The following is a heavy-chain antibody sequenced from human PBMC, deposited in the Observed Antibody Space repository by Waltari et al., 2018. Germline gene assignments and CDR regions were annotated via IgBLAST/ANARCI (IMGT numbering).Heavy chain of an antibody. Sequence: QVQLQESGPGLVKPSETLSVTCNVSGSSANSGRYYWSWIRQPPGKPLEWIGYIFYSGTSNYNPSLKSRVTMSADKPKNQFSLRMTSVTAADTAVYYCAAGFSGGYLHWGQGILVSVSP. CDR2: IFYSGTS. V-gene: IGHV4-61*01. J-gene: IGHJ4*02. CDR3: AAGFSGGYLH. CDR1: GSSANSGRYY. D-gene: IGHD1-26*01.